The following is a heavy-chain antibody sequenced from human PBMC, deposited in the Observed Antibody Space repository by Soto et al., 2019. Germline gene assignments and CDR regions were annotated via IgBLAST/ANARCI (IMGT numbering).Heavy chain of an antibody. CDR3: ARWDSSWYSGNWFYP. V-gene: IGHV1-18*01. D-gene: IGHD6-13*01. CDR1: GYTFTSNG. CDR2: ISAYNGNT. J-gene: IGHJ5*02. Sequence: ASVKVSCKASGYTFTSNGISWVRQAPGQGLEWMGWISAYNGNTNYAQKLQGRVTMTTDTSTSTAYMELRSLRSDDTAVYYCARWDSSWYSGNWFYPWGQGTLVTVSS.